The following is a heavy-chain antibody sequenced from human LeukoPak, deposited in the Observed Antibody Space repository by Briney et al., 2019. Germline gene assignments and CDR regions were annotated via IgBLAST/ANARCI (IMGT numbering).Heavy chain of an antibody. D-gene: IGHD4-17*01. CDR3: AKDIRGYGDYDY. CDR1: GFT. V-gene: IGHV3-23*01. J-gene: IGHJ4*02. CDR2: MSRSGDRT. Sequence: GGSLRLSCTASGFTSWVRQAPGKGLGWVSAMSRSGDRTYYADSVRGRFTISRDNSKNTLYLQMNNLRADDTAVYYCAKDIRGYGDYDYWGQGILVTVSS.